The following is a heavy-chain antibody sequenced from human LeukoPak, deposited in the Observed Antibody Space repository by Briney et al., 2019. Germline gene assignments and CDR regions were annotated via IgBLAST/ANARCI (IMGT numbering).Heavy chain of an antibody. CDR1: GFSLSTSGVG. CDR3: AHTSHAVATLTGDYFDY. Sequence: SGPTLVNPTQTLTLTCTFSGFSLSTSGVGVGWIRQPPGKALEWLALIYWDDDKRYSPSLKSRLTITKDTSKNQVVLTMTNMDPVDTATYYCAHTSHAVATLTGDYFDYWGQGTLVTVSS. V-gene: IGHV2-5*02. CDR2: IYWDDDK. D-gene: IGHD3-9*01. J-gene: IGHJ4*02.